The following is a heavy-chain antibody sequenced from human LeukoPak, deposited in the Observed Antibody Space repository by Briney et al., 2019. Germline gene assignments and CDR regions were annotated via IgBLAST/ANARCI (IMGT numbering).Heavy chain of an antibody. CDR3: ARPYYYGSGSYYNLGY. V-gene: IGHV1-3*01. CDR2: INAGNGNT. D-gene: IGHD3-10*01. J-gene: IGHJ4*02. Sequence: GASVKVSCKASGYTFTSYAMHWVRQAPGQRLEWMGWINAGNGNTKYSQKFQGRVTITRDTSASTAYMELSSLRSEDTAVYYCARPYYYGSGSYYNLGYWGQGTLVTVSS. CDR1: GYTFTSYA.